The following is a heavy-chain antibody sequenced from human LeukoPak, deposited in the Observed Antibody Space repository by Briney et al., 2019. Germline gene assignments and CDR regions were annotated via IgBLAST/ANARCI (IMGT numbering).Heavy chain of an antibody. CDR3: ARARASSRGGYYYMDA. J-gene: IGHJ6*03. D-gene: IGHD6-13*01. Sequence: GGSLRLSCAASGFNFNTYPMNWVRQAPGKGLEWVSSITSGSSYIYYADTVKGRFTISRDNAKNSLYLQMNSLRAEDTAVYYCARARASSRGGYYYMDAWGKGTTVTVSS. V-gene: IGHV3-21*01. CDR2: ITSGSSYI. CDR1: GFNFNTYP.